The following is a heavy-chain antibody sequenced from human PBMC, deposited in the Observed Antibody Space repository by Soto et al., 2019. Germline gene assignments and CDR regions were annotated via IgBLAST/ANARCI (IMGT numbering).Heavy chain of an antibody. V-gene: IGHV4-61*01. Sequence: PSETLSLTCTVSGDSTRSGNYYWSWIRQPPGKGLEWIGYIYYSGYTNYNPSLKSRVTISVDTSKNQFSLKLSSVTAADTAVYYCARGIATTEMDVWGQGTTVTVSS. J-gene: IGHJ6*02. CDR1: GDSTRSGNYY. CDR3: ARGIATTEMDV. CDR2: IYYSGYT. D-gene: IGHD6-13*01.